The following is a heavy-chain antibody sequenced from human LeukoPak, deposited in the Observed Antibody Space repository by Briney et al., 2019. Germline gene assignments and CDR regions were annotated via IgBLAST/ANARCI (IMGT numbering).Heavy chain of an antibody. CDR2: IIPIFGTA. CDR1: GGTFSSYA. V-gene: IGHV1-69*13. CDR3: ARSYYYDTPNWFDP. Sequence: GASVKVSCKASGGTFSSYAISWARQAPGQGLEWMGGIIPIFGTANYAQKFQGRVTITADESTSTAYMELSSLRSEDTAVYYCARSYYYDTPNWFDPWGQGTLVTVSS. D-gene: IGHD3-22*01. J-gene: IGHJ5*02.